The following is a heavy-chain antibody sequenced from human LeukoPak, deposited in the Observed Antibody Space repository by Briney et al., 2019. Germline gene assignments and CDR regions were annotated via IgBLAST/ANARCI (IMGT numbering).Heavy chain of an antibody. CDR1: GDSISTYY. CDR3: ARQRGDSSGYYPRYYYYGMDV. J-gene: IGHJ6*02. CDR2: IYYSGST. Sequence: PSETLSLTCTVSGDSISTYYWSWIRQPPGKGLEWIGYIYYSGSTNYNPSLKSRVTISVDTSKNQFSLKLSSVTAADTAVYYCARQRGDSSGYYPRYYYYGMDVWGQGTTVTVSS. D-gene: IGHD3-22*01. V-gene: IGHV4-59*08.